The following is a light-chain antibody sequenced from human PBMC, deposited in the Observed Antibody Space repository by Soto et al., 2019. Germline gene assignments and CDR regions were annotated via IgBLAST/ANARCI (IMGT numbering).Light chain of an antibody. CDR2: KAS. CDR1: QSIGIW. V-gene: IGKV1-5*03. CDR3: QQYNDYSWT. Sequence: IQMTQSPSTLSASVGDRVAITCRASQSIGIWLAWYQKKPGKAPRFLIYKASTLQTGVPSRFSGSGSGTECTLTISSLQPDDFATYYCQQYNDYSWTFGQGTTVEIK. J-gene: IGKJ1*01.